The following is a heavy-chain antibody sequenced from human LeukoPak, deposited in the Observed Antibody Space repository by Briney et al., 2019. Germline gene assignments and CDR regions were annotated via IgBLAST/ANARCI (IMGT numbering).Heavy chain of an antibody. J-gene: IGHJ6*03. CDR3: ARAGADYKTNYYYYYMDV. Sequence: SVKVSCTASGGTFSSYAISWVRQAPGQGLEWMGGIIPIFGTANYAQKFQGRVTITADESTSTAYMELSSLRSEDTAVYYCARAGADYKTNYYYYYMDVWGKGTTVTVSS. V-gene: IGHV1-69*01. D-gene: IGHD4-11*01. CDR1: GGTFSSYA. CDR2: IIPIFGTA.